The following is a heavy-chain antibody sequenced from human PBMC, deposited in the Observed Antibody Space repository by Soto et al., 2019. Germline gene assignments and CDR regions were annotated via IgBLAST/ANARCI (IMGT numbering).Heavy chain of an antibody. Sequence: SETLSLTCSFSGDSVTSHYLTWIRQSPEKGLEWIGYMHYTGFSHYNPSLKSRVAISIDTQKNQFSLQLSSVTVADTAFYYCAGGGSIVVATRRLMDVWGKGTTVTVSS. J-gene: IGHJ6*03. CDR2: MHYTGFS. D-gene: IGHD3-22*01. CDR3: AGGGSIVVATRRLMDV. V-gene: IGHV4-59*02. CDR1: GDSVTSHY.